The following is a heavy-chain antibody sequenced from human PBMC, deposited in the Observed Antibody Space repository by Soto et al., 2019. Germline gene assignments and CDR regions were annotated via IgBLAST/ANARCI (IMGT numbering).Heavy chain of an antibody. D-gene: IGHD6-19*01. CDR2: MNPLNGDT. V-gene: IGHV1-3*01. CDR3: ARGNSGAFDI. J-gene: IGHJ3*02. Sequence: ASLKVSYKTSGYTLTTYSMHWVRQAPGQRLEWMGWMNPLNGDTRYSQRFQGRLTIIRDTSASTAYMELSSLRSEDTAIYYCARGNSGAFDIWG. CDR1: GYTLTTYS.